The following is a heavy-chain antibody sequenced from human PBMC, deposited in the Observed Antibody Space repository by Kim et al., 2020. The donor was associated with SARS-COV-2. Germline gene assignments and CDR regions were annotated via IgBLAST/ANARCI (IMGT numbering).Heavy chain of an antibody. CDR2: TYYRSKWYN. CDR3: ARGVITIFGVVIHFDY. J-gene: IGHJ4*02. Sequence: SQTLSLTCAISGDSVSSNSAAWNWIRQSPSRGLEWLGRTYYRSKWYNDYAVSVKSRITINPDTSKNQFSLQLNSVTPEYTAVYYCARGVITIFGVVIHFDYWGQGTLVTVYS. CDR1: GDSVSSNSAA. V-gene: IGHV6-1*01. D-gene: IGHD3-3*01.